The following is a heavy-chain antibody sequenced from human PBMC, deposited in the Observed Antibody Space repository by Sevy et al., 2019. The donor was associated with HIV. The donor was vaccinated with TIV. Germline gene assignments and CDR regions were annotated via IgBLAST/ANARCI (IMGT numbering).Heavy chain of an antibody. CDR3: ATTREYYSDNSGYLDY. Sequence: ASVKVSCKFSGYALTDFPIHWVRQAPGKGLEWVGCFDPEDGETIYAQKFQGRVTMTEDTSTDTAYMALSSLRSEDTAVYYCATTREYYSDNSGYLDYWGQGTLVTVSS. D-gene: IGHD3-22*01. CDR1: GYALTDFP. J-gene: IGHJ4*02. CDR2: FDPEDGET. V-gene: IGHV1-24*01.